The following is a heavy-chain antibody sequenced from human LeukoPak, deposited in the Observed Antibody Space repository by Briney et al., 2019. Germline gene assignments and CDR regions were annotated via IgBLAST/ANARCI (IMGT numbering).Heavy chain of an antibody. V-gene: IGHV1-69*06. CDR3: ARVIAYGGDYYFDY. Sequence: SVKVSCKASGGTFSSYAISWVRQAPGQGLEWMGGIIPIFGTANYAQKFQGRVTITADKSTSTAYMELSSLRSEDTAVYYCARVIAYGGDYYFDYWGQGTLVTVSS. D-gene: IGHD4-23*01. CDR2: IIPIFGTA. CDR1: GGTFSSYA. J-gene: IGHJ4*02.